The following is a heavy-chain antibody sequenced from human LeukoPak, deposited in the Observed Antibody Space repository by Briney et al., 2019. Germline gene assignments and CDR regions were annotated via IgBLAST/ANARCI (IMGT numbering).Heavy chain of an antibody. J-gene: IGHJ6*03. CDR3: ATGPYVWESWHFNFYYMDV. D-gene: IGHD3-16*01. Sequence: ASVKVSCKASGGTFSSYGFSWVRQAPGQGPEWMGGIIPTFGATNYAQKFQGRVTISADKSTRTAYMELNSLRSEDTAMYYCATGPYVWESWHFNFYYMDVWGKGTTVTVSS. V-gene: IGHV1-69*06. CDR1: GGTFSSYG. CDR2: IIPTFGAT.